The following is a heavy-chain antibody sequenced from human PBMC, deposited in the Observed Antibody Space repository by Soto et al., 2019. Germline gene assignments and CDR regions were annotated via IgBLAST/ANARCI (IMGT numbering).Heavy chain of an antibody. CDR3: ARIAVAGPGDYYFDY. V-gene: IGHV2-70*01. D-gene: IGHD6-19*01. J-gene: IGHJ4*02. CDR1: GFSLSTSGMC. Sequence: SGPTLVNPTQTLTLTCTFSGFSLSTSGMCVSWIRQPPGKALEWLAPIDWDDDKYYSTSLKTRLTISKDTSKNQVVLTMTNMDPVDTATYYCARIAVAGPGDYYFDYWGQGTLVTVSS. CDR2: IDWDDDK.